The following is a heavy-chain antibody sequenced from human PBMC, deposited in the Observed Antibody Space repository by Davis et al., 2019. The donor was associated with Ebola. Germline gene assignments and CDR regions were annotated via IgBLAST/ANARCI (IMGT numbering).Heavy chain of an antibody. CDR3: AREVQAIADLGNWFDP. D-gene: IGHD6-13*01. CDR1: RYTFTSYG. V-gene: IGHV1-18*01. CDR2: ISAYNGNT. Sequence: SVNVSCKASRYTFTSYGISWLRQAPGQGLEWMGWISAYNGNTNYAQKLQGRVTMTTDTSTRTAYMELRSLRSDGTAVYYCAREVQAIADLGNWFDPWGQGTLVTVSS. J-gene: IGHJ5*02.